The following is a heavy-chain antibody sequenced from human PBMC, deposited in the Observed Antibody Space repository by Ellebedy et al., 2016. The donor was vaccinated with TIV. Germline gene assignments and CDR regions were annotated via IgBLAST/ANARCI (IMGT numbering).Heavy chain of an antibody. J-gene: IGHJ4*02. D-gene: IGHD6-19*01. V-gene: IGHV3-30-3*01. CDR2: ISYDGNSK. CDR3: ARDLDKSSGWYGGAAY. CDR1: GFTFNSYA. Sequence: PGGSLRLSCAASGFTFNSYAMHWVRQAPGKGLEWVAVISYDGNSKYYTDSVKGRFTISRDNSMTTLYLEMNSLGAEDTGVYYCARDLDKSSGWYGGAAYWGQGTRVTVSS.